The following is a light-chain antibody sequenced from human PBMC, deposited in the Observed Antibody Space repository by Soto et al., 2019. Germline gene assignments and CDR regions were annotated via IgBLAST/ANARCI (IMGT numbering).Light chain of an antibody. V-gene: IGKV1-5*01. Sequence: DIQMTQSPSTLSASVGDRVTITCRVSQSVRGSLAWYQQQPGKAPKLLIYDVSNLESGVPSRFSAFGSGTEFTLSISSLQPDDFGTYYCQQFYMGWTFGQGTRVDLK. CDR3: QQFYMGWT. J-gene: IGKJ1*01. CDR2: DVS. CDR1: QSVRGS.